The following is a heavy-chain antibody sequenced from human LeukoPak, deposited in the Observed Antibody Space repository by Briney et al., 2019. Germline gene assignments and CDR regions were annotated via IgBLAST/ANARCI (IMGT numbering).Heavy chain of an antibody. CDR1: GGSISSSSYY. J-gene: IGHJ4*02. D-gene: IGHD3-10*01. Sequence: SETLSLTCAVSGGSISSSSYYWGWIRQPPGKGLEWIGSIYYSGSTYYNPSLKSRVTISVDTSKNQFSLKLSSVTAADTAVYYCARRPGPNYGSGDYWGQGTLVTVSS. CDR2: IYYSGST. V-gene: IGHV4-39*07. CDR3: ARRPGPNYGSGDY.